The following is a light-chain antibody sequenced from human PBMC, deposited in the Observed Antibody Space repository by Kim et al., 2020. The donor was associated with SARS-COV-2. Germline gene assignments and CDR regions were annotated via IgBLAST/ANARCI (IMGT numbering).Light chain of an antibody. CDR3: QTWGTGIRV. CDR2: LNSDGSH. J-gene: IGLJ3*02. V-gene: IGLV4-69*01. CDR1: SGHSSYD. Sequence: SVKLTWTLSSGHSSYDIARHQQQPEKGPRYLMKLNSDGSHSKGDGIPDRFSGSSSGAERYLTISSLQSEDEADYYCQTWGTGIRVFGGGTQLTVL.